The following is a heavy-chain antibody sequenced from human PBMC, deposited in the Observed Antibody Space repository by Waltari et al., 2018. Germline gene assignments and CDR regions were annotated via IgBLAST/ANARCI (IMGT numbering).Heavy chain of an antibody. J-gene: IGHJ6*02. D-gene: IGHD4-17*01. CDR3: ARVDDYGGNSEYYGRDV. CDR2: IIPSCGTA. Sequence: QVQLVQSGAEVKKPGSSVKVSCTASGGTFSSYAISWVRQAPGQGLEWMGRIIPSCGTANYAQKFQGRVTITADESTSTAYMELSSLRSEDTAVYYCARVDDYGGNSEYYGRDVWGQGTTVTVSS. V-gene: IGHV1-69*18. CDR1: GGTFSSYA.